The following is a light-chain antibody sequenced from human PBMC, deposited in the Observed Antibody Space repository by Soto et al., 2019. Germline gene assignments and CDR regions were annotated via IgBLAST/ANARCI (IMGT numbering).Light chain of an antibody. Sequence: DIQLTQSPASLSASVGDRVTITCRASQGVSNYLAWYQQKPGKVPKLLIYAASTWHSGVPSRFSGSGSGTDFTLTISSLQPEDFATYYCQQSYSTPRTFGQGTKVDNK. J-gene: IGKJ1*01. CDR2: AAS. CDR3: QQSYSTPRT. CDR1: QGVSNY. V-gene: IGKV1-27*01.